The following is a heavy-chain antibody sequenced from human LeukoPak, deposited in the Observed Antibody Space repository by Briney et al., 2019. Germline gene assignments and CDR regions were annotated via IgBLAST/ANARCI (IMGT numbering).Heavy chain of an antibody. D-gene: IGHD5-12*01. CDR2: ISGSGGST. V-gene: IGHV3-23*01. CDR1: GFIFSYYG. Sequence: PGGSLRLSCEVSGFIFSYYGMNWVRQAPGKGLEWVSAISGSGGSTYYADSVKGRFTISRDNSKNTLYLQMNSLRAEDTAVYYCAKSAGYKSGWGQGTMVTVSS. J-gene: IGHJ3*01. CDR3: AKSAGYKSG.